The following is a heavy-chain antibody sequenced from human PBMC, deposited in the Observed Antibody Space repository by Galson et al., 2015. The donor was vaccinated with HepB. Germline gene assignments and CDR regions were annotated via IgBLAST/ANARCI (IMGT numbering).Heavy chain of an antibody. CDR2: ISSSSSYI. CDR3: ARDRGGYYFDY. CDR1: GFTFSSYS. J-gene: IGHJ4*02. Sequence: SLRLSCAASGFTFSSYSMNWVRQAPGKGLEWVSSISSSSSYINYADSVKGRFTISRDNAKNSLYLQMNSLRAEDTAVYYCARDRGGYYFDYWGQGTLVTVSS. D-gene: IGHD5-12*01. V-gene: IGHV3-21*01.